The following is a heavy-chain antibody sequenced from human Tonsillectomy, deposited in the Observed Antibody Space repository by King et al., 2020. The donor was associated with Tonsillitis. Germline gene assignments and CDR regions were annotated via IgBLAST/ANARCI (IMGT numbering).Heavy chain of an antibody. Sequence: VQLQESGPGLVKPSETLSLTCTVSGGSINSYYWNWIRQPAGKGLEWIGRIYTSGSTNYNPSLKSRVTMSVDTSKNQFSLRLSSVTAADTAVYFCARGSANSYGPPHFYFASWGQGTLVTVSS. J-gene: IGHJ4*02. CDR3: ARGSANSYGPPHFYFAS. D-gene: IGHD5-18*01. CDR1: GGSINSYY. V-gene: IGHV4-4*07. CDR2: IYTSGST.